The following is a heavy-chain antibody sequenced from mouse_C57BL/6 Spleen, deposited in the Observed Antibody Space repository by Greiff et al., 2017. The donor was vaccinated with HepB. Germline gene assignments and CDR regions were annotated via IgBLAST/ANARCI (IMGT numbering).Heavy chain of an antibody. CDR2: IDPSDSYT. V-gene: IGHV1-50*01. Sequence: QVHVKQPGAELVKPGASVKLSCKASGYTFTSYWMQWVKQRPGQGLEWIGEIDPSDSYTNYNQKFKGKAKLTVDTSSSTAYMQLSSLTSEDSAVYYCARKDYYLDYWGQGTTLTVSS. J-gene: IGHJ2*01. D-gene: IGHD1-1*01. CDR3: ARKDYYLDY. CDR1: GYTFTSYW.